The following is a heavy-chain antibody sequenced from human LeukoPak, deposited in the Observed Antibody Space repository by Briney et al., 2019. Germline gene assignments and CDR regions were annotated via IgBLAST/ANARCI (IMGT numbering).Heavy chain of an antibody. Sequence: PSETLSLTCTVSGGSISSYYWSWIRQSPGKGLEWIGYIYYSGSTNYNPSLWSRVTISVDTSKNQFSLKLSSVTAADTAVYYCARIYSSYYFDYWGQGTLVTVSS. CDR3: ARIYSSYYFDY. CDR2: IYYSGST. J-gene: IGHJ4*02. D-gene: IGHD6-13*01. CDR1: GGSISSYY. V-gene: IGHV4-59*01.